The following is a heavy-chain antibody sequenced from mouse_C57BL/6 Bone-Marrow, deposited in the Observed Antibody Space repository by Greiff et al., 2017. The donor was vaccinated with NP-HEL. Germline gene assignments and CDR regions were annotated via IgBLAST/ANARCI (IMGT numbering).Heavy chain of an antibody. Sequence: EVKLMESGAELVKPGASVKLSCTASGFNIKDYYMHWVKQRTEQGLEWIGRIDPEDGETKYAPKFQGKATITADTSSNTAYLQLSSLTSEDTAVYYCARQDFTTGVATRYFDVWGTGTTVTVSS. J-gene: IGHJ1*03. CDR1: GFNIKDYY. V-gene: IGHV14-2*01. CDR2: IDPEDGET. CDR3: ARQDFTTGVATRYFDV. D-gene: IGHD1-1*01.